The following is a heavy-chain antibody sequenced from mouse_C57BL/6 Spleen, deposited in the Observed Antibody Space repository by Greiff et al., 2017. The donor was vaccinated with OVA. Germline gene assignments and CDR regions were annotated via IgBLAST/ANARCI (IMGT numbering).Heavy chain of an antibody. V-gene: IGHV1-9*01. CDR1: GYTFTGYW. Sequence: QVQLQQSGAELMKPGASVKLSCKATGYTFTGYWIEWVKQRPGHGLEWIGEILPGSGSTNYNEKFKGKATFTADTSSNTAYMQLSSLTTEDSAIYYCAIRPLLLRYGGFAYWGQGTLVTVSA. D-gene: IGHD1-1*01. J-gene: IGHJ3*01. CDR2: ILPGSGST. CDR3: AIRPLLLRYGGFAY.